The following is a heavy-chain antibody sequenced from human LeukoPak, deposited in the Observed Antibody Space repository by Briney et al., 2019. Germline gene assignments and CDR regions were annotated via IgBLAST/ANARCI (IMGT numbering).Heavy chain of an antibody. J-gene: IGHJ4*02. CDR1: GFTFSSYA. V-gene: IGHV3-23*01. D-gene: IGHD1-26*01. Sequence: PGGSLRLSCAASGFTFSSYAMTWVRQAPGKGLEWVSAISGSYTSTYYADSVKGRFTISRDNSKNTMYLQMNSLRAEDMAVYYCAKGQKWELPLDYWGQGTLVTVSS. CDR2: ISGSYTST. CDR3: AKGQKWELPLDY.